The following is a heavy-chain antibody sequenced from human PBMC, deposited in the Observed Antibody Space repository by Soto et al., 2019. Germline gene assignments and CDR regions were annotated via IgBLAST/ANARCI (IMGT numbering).Heavy chain of an antibody. D-gene: IGHD6-6*01. CDR2: INPNRGGT. CDR1: GYTFTGYY. V-gene: IGHV1-2*04. Sequence: ASVKVSCKASGYTFTGYYMHWVRQAPGQGLEWMGWINPNRGGTNYAQKFQGWVTMTRDTSISTAYMELSRLRSDDTAVYYCARVNSSSGWGMDVWGQGTTVTVSS. J-gene: IGHJ6*02. CDR3: ARVNSSSGWGMDV.